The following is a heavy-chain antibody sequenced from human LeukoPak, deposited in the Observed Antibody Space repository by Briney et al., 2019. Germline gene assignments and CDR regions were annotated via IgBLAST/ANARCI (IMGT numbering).Heavy chain of an antibody. D-gene: IGHD6-19*01. CDR3: AKAVSAYYFDY. J-gene: IGHJ4*02. CDR2: ISGSGGST. CDR1: GFTFTTYA. Sequence: GGSLRLSCAASGFTFTTYAMSWVRQAPGKGLEWVSAISGSGGSTYYADSVKGRFTIARDNTKNTLYLQMNSLRTEDTAVYYCAKAVSAYYFDYWGQGTLVTVSS. V-gene: IGHV3-23*01.